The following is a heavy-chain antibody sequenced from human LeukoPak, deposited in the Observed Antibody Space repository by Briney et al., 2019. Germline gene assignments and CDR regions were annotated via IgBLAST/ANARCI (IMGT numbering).Heavy chain of an antibody. CDR1: DGSIRNYY. CDR2: IYYSGST. V-gene: IGHV4-59*08. D-gene: IGHD2-15*01. J-gene: IGHJ4*02. CDR3: ARKGGTFDY. Sequence: SETLSLTCTVSDGSIRNYYWSWLRQPPGKGLEWIGYIYYSGSTNYNPSLKSRVTISVDTSKNQFSLKLSSVTAADTAVYYCARKGGTFDYWGQGTLVTVSS.